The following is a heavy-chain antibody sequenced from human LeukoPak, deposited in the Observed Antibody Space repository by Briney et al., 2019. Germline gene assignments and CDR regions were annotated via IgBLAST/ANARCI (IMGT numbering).Heavy chain of an antibody. V-gene: IGHV4-34*01. CDR1: GGSFSGYY. CDR2: INHSGST. Sequence: KPSETLSLTCAVYGGSFSGYYWSWIRQPPGKGLEWIGEINHSGSTNYNPSLKSRVTISVDTSKNQFSLKLSSVTAADTAVYYCARGSASITIFGVVIETEDLDAFDIWGQGTMVTVSS. J-gene: IGHJ3*02. CDR3: ARGSASITIFGVVIETEDLDAFDI. D-gene: IGHD3-3*01.